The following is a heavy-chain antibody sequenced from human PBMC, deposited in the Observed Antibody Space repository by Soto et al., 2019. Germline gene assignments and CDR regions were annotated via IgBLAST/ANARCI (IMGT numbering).Heavy chain of an antibody. CDR1: GFTFSSYS. V-gene: IGHV3-48*02. J-gene: IGHJ6*02. D-gene: IGHD6-6*01. Sequence: GGSLRLSCAASGFTFSSYSMNWVRQAPGKGLEWVSYISSSSSTIYYAGSVKGRFTISRDNAKNSLYLQMNSLRDEDTAVYYCARDEARRSYYYYGMDVWGQGTTVTVSS. CDR2: ISSSSSTI. CDR3: ARDEARRSYYYYGMDV.